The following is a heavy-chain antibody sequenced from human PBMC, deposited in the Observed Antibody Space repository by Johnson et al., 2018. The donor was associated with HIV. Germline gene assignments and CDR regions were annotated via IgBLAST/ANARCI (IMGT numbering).Heavy chain of an antibody. J-gene: IGHJ3*02. CDR1: GFTFTFYW. V-gene: IGHV3-7*05. CDR3: TKGKIGGGSYSAPDAFDM. Sequence: VQLVESGGGLVQPGGSLRLSCEVSGFTFTFYWMSWVRQSPGKGLEWVANIKKDGSEKYYVDSVKGRFTISRDNAKNSLYLRMNSLRAEDTAVYYCTKGKIGGGSYSAPDAFDMWGQGTMVTVAS. CDR2: IKKDGSEK. D-gene: IGHD3-10*01.